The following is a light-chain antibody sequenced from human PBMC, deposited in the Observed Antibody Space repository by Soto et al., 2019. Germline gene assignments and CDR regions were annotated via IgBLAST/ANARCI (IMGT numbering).Light chain of an antibody. J-gene: IGKJ4*01. Sequence: EIVLTQSPATLSSSPGERATLSCGASQSVSSSYLAWYQQKPGLAPRLLIYDASSRDTGIPERFSGSGSGTDFTLTISRLEPEDFAVYYCQQYGSSPLTFGGGTKVEIK. V-gene: IGKV3D-20*01. CDR1: QSVSSSY. CDR2: DAS. CDR3: QQYGSSPLT.